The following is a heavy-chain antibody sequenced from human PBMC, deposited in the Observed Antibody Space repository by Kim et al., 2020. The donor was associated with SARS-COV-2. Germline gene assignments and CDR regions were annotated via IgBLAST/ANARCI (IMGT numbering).Heavy chain of an antibody. V-gene: IGHV3-9*01. J-gene: IGHJ4*02. Sequence: SVKGRFTISRDNAKNSLYLQMNSLRAEDTALYYCAKDIGYYGSGSYLFDYWGQGTLVTVSS. D-gene: IGHD3-10*01. CDR3: AKDIGYYGSGSYLFDY.